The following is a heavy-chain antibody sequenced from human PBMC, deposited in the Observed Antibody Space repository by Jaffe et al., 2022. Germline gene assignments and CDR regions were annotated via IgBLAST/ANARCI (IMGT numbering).Heavy chain of an antibody. CDR1: GGSISSSSYY. D-gene: IGHD2-2*01. V-gene: IGHV4-39*01. CDR2: IYYSGST. CDR3: ARHDYCSSTSCRNYYYYYMDV. Sequence: QLQLQESGPGLVKPSETLSLTCTVSGGSISSSSYYWGWIRQPPGKGLEWIGSIYYSGSTYYNPSLKSRVTISVDTSKNQFSLKLSSVTAADTAVYYCARHDYCSSTSCRNYYYYYMDVWGKGTTVTVSS. J-gene: IGHJ6*03.